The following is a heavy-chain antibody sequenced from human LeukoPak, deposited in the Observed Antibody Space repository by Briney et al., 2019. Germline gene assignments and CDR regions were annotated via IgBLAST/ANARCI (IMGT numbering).Heavy chain of an antibody. J-gene: IGHJ4*02. Sequence: GGFLRLSCAASGFTFSSYAMSWVRQAPGKGLEWVSAISGSGGSTYYADSVKGRFTISRDNSKNTLYLQMNSLRAEDTAVYYCAKDPLVVVAATDYWGQGTLVTVSS. V-gene: IGHV3-23*01. CDR3: AKDPLVVVAATDY. CDR2: ISGSGGST. D-gene: IGHD2-15*01. CDR1: GFTFSSYA.